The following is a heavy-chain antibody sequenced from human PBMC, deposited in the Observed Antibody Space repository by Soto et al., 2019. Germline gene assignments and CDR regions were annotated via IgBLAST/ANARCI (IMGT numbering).Heavy chain of an antibody. J-gene: IGHJ6*03. D-gene: IGHD4-17*01. CDR1: GYTFTSYD. CDR3: ARTSAYGDYVEYYYYMDV. Sequence: QVQLVQSGAEVKKPGASVKVSCKASGYTFTSYDINWVRQATGQGLEWMGWMNPNSGNTGYAQKFQGRVTMTRNTSISTAYMELSSLRSEDTAVYYCARTSAYGDYVEYYYYMDVWGKGTTVTVSS. CDR2: MNPNSGNT. V-gene: IGHV1-8*01.